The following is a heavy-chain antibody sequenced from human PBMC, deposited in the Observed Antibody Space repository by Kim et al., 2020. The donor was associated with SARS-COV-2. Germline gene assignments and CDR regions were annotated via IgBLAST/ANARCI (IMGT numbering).Heavy chain of an antibody. CDR1: GYTFTSYY. CDR3: AREGRFLEWLPALDY. Sequence: ASVKVSCKASGYTFTSYYMHWVRQAPGQGLEWMGIINPSGGSTSYAQKFQGRVTMTRDTSTSTVYMELSSLRSEDTAVYYCAREGRFLEWLPALDYWGQGTLVTVSS. J-gene: IGHJ4*02. D-gene: IGHD3-3*01. CDR2: INPSGGST. V-gene: IGHV1-46*01.